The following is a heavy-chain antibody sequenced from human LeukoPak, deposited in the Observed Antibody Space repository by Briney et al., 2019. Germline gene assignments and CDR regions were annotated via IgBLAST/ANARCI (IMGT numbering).Heavy chain of an antibody. V-gene: IGHV1-2*02. CDR3: ARRGFGELLSAGELDF. CDR2: INPNSGGT. Sequence: ASVKVSCKASGYTFTGYYMHWVRQAPGQGPEWMGWINPNSGGTNYAQKFQGRVTMTRDTSISTAYMELSRLRSDDTAVYYCARRGFGELLSAGELDFWGQGTLVTVSS. J-gene: IGHJ4*02. D-gene: IGHD3-10*01. CDR1: GYTFTGYY.